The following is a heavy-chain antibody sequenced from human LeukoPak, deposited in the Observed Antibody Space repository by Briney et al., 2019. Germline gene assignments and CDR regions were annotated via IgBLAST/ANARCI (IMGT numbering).Heavy chain of an antibody. CDR3: ARVSRFYSSTAAYAFDI. CDR2: IYHSGST. V-gene: IGHV4-30-2*01. Sequence: PSQTLSLTCTVSGGSISSGGYYWSWIRQPPGKGLEWIGYIYHSGSTYHNPSLKSRVTISVDRSKNQFSLKLSSVTAADTAVYYCARVSRFYSSTAAYAFDIWGQGTMVTVSS. CDR1: GGSISSGGYY. J-gene: IGHJ3*02. D-gene: IGHD6-13*01.